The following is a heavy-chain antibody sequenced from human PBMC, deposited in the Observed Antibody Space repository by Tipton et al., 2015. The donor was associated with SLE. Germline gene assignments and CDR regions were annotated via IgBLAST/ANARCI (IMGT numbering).Heavy chain of an antibody. D-gene: IGHD2-2*02. CDR1: GFTFSDYY. Sequence: SLRLSCAASGFTFSDYYMSWIRQAPGKGLEWVSYISSSGSTINYADSVKGRFTISRDNAKNSLYLQMNSLRAEDTSIYYCARESHTSDFDSWGQGTLVTVSS. V-gene: IGHV3-11*04. CDR2: ISSSGSTI. CDR3: ARESHTSDFDS. J-gene: IGHJ4*02.